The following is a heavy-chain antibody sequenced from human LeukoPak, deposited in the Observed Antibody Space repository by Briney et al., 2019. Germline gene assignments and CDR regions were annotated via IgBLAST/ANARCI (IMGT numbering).Heavy chain of an antibody. V-gene: IGHV1-2*02. J-gene: IGHJ6*03. CDR3: ASEGRPYYSTSGSHVYMAYSYIDV. CDR1: GYTFSAFY. CDR2: INPDSGGS. Sequence: GASVKVSCKTSGYTFSAFYMHWVRQAPGQGPEWMGWINPDSGGSEYGQKFQGRVTFTSDTSSTTIYMEVRSLKSDDTAVYYCASEGRPYYSTSGSHVYMAYSYIDVWGKGTTVIVSS. D-gene: IGHD3-16*01.